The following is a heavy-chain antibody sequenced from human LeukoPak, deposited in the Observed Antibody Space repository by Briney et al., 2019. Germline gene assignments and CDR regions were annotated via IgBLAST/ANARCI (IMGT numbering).Heavy chain of an antibody. CDR3: AREPYYYGSGSYSPYYYMDV. CDR1: RGTFSSYA. Sequence: SSVTVSCKACRGTFSSYAISWVRQAPGQGVEWVGGMIPIFGTATYAQKFQGRVTITADESTSTAYMELSSLRSEDTAVYYCAREPYYYGSGSYSPYYYMDVWRKETADTVSS. J-gene: IGHJ6*03. CDR2: MIPIFGTA. D-gene: IGHD3-10*01. V-gene: IGHV1-69*13.